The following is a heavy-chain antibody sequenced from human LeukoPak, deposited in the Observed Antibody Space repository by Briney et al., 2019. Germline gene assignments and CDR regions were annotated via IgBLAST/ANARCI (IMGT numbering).Heavy chain of an antibody. CDR2: MNPNSGNT. V-gene: IGHV1-8*01. J-gene: IGHJ6*02. Sequence: GASVKVSCKASGYTFTSYDINWVRQATGQGLEWMGWMNPNSGNTGYAQKFQGRVTMTRNTSISTAYMELSSLRSEDTAVYYCARGNYDGYNTYYYYYYGMDVWGQGTTVTVSS. CDR1: GYTFTSYD. CDR3: ARGNYDGYNTYYYYYYGMDV. D-gene: IGHD5-24*01.